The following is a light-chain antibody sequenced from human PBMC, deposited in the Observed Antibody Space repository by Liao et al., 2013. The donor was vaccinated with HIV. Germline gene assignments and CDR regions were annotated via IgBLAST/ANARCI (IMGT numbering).Light chain of an antibody. CDR2: KDH. V-gene: IGLV3-25*03. CDR1: KLGDKN. CDR3: QSADGSSRVPV. J-gene: IGLJ2*01. Sequence: SYELTQPPSVSVSPGQTASIICSGDKLGDKNVCWYQQKPGQAPVLVIYKDHERPSGIPERFSGSTSGTTVTLTISGVQAEDEADYYCQSADGSSRVPVFGGGTRVTVL.